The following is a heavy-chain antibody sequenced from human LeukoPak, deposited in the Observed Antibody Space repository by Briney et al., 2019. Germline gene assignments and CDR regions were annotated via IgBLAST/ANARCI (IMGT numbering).Heavy chain of an antibody. J-gene: IGHJ4*02. Sequence: RASVKVSCKASEYTFTGYYMHWVRQAPGQGLEWMGRINPNNGGTNYAQKFQGRVTMTGDTSISTAYMELSSLRSDDTAVYYCTRESGSYHGNDFWGQGTLVTVSS. CDR3: TRESGSYHGNDF. CDR1: EYTFTGYY. V-gene: IGHV1-2*06. D-gene: IGHD1-26*01. CDR2: INPNNGGT.